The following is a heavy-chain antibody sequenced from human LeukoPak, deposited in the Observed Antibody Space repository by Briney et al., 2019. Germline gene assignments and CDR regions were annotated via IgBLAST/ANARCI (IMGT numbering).Heavy chain of an antibody. CDR1: GFTVSTNY. V-gene: IGHV3-53*01. J-gene: IGHJ2*01. CDR3: ARVGDHFHWFLDL. CDR2: LYSGSDT. Sequence: GGSLTLSCAASGFTVSTNYMNWVRQAPGKGLEWVSILYSGSDTYYADPVKGRFTISRDNSRNILFLHMNSLKAEDTAIYYCARVGDHFHWFLDLWGRGTLVAVSS. D-gene: IGHD2-21*01.